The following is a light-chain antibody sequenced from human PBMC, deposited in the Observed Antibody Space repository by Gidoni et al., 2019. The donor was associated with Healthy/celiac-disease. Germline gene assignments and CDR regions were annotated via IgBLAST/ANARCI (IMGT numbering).Light chain of an antibody. CDR2: AAS. V-gene: IGKV1-8*01. CDR3: QQYYSYPRT. Sequence: IRMTQSPSSFPASTGDRVTITRRASQGISSYLAWYQQKPGTAPKLLIYAASTLQSGVPSRFSGSGSGTDFTLTISCLQSEDFATYYCQQYYSYPRTFGQGTKVEIK. J-gene: IGKJ1*01. CDR1: QGISSY.